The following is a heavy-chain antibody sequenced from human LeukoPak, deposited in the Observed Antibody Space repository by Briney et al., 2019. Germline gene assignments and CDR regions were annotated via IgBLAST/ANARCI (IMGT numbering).Heavy chain of an antibody. CDR3: GRSKYSTSWQYYFDY. CDR2: IYPGDSDT. V-gene: IGHV5-51*01. D-gene: IGHD6-13*01. Sequence: GESLKISCQASGYIFDKYWIGWVRQMPGKGLEWREIIYPGDSDTRYSPSFQGQVTMSADKSISTAYLQWSSLKASDTAMYYCGRSKYSTSWQYYFDYWGQGTLVTVSS. J-gene: IGHJ4*02. CDR1: GYIFDKYW.